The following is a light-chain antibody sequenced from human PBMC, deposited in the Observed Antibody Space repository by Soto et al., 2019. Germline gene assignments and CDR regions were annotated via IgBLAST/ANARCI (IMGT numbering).Light chain of an antibody. CDR2: GAS. J-gene: IGKJ1*01. V-gene: IGKV3-20*01. CDR3: QQYGSSSRT. Sequence: EIVLTQSPGTLSLFPGERATLSCRASQSVSSYLAWYQQKPGQAPRLLIYGASSRATGIPDRFSASGSGTDFTITISRLEPEDFAVYYCQQYGSSSRTFGQGTKVEIK. CDR1: QSVSSY.